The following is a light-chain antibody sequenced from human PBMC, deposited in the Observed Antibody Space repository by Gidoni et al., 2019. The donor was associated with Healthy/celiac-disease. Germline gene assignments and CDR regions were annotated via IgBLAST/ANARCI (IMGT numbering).Light chain of an antibody. CDR3: QQRSNWPPGRT. V-gene: IGKV3-11*01. Sequence: EFVLSQSPATLSLSPGDRATLSCSPSQSVSSYLAWYQQKPGQAPGLPIYDASKWATGIPSRFSGSRPGKDFTLTISSLEPEDFAVYYCQQRSNWPPGRTFGGGTKVEIK. CDR2: DAS. CDR1: QSVSSY. J-gene: IGKJ4*01.